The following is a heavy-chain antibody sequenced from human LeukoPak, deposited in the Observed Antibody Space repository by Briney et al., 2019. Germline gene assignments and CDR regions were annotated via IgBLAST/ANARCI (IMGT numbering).Heavy chain of an antibody. V-gene: IGHV3-23*01. CDR3: AKGGKWDVTPFDY. CDR1: GFTFDDYG. CDR2: ISGGGGST. Sequence: PGGSLRLSCAASGFTFDDYGMSWVRQAPGKGLEWVSTISGGGGSTYYADSVKGRFTISRDNSKNTLYPQVNSLRAEDTAVYYCAKGGKWDVTPFDYWGQGTLVTVSS. J-gene: IGHJ4*02. D-gene: IGHD1-26*01.